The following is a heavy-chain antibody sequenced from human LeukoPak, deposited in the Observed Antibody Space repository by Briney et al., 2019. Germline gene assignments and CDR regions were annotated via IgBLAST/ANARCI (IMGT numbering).Heavy chain of an antibody. V-gene: IGHV3-30*18. D-gene: IGHD6-13*01. CDR2: ISYDGSNK. J-gene: IGHJ4*02. CDR1: GFTFSSYG. CDR3: AKDTGIAAAGTYDY. Sequence: GGSLRLSCAASGFTFSSYGMHWVRQAPGKGLECVAVISYDGSNKYYADSVKGRFTISRDNSKNTLYLQMNSLRAEDTAVYYCAKDTGIAAAGTYDYWGQGTLVTVSS.